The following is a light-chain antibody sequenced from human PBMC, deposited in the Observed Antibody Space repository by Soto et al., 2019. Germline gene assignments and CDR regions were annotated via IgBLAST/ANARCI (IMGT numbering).Light chain of an antibody. CDR2: RDN. V-gene: IGLV1-44*01. CDR1: DSNIGSNS. CDR3: AAWDDSLNGMV. J-gene: IGLJ2*01. Sequence: QSVLTQPPSASGTPGQRVTLSCSGSDSNIGSNSVSWYQQLPGTAPRVLIYRDNQRPSGVPDRFSGSKSGTSDSLAISGLQSEDEADYYCAAWDDSLNGMVFGGGAQLTVL.